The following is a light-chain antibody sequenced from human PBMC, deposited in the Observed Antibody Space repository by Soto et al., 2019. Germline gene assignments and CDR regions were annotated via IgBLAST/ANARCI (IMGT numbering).Light chain of an antibody. J-gene: IGLJ2*01. CDR1: GSNIGSNS. Sequence: QSVLIQPPSASGTPGQRVTLSCSGSGSNIGSNSVNWYQQLPQTAPKHLIHSDSQRPSGVPDRFSASKSGTSASLAISGLQSEDEAEYYCGVWDDSLNGPIFGGGTKLTVL. V-gene: IGLV1-44*01. CDR2: SDS. CDR3: GVWDDSLNGPI.